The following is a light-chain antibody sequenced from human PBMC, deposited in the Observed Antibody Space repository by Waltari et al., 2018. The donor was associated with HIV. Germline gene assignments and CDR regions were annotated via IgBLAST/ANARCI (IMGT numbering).Light chain of an antibody. CDR2: GAS. CDR3: QQYGSSPPVT. V-gene: IGKV3-20*01. CDR1: QSVSSSY. J-gene: IGKJ1*01. Sequence: EIVLTQSPGTLSLSPGERATLSCRASQSVSSSYLAWYQQKPGQAPRLLIYGASSRATGIPDRFSGGGSGTDFTLTISRLEPEDFAVYYCQQYGSSPPVTFGQGTKVEIK.